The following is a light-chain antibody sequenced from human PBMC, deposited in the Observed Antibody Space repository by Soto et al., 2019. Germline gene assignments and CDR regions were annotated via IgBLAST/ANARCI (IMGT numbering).Light chain of an antibody. V-gene: IGKV1-39*01. Sequence: DIQITQSPSSLSASVGDRVTITCRASQSISSYLNWYQQKPGKAPKLLIYAASSLQSGVPSRFSGSGSGTEFTLTISRLQPEDVATYYCQHWSFGQGTKVDIK. CDR2: AAS. CDR1: QSISSY. J-gene: IGKJ1*01. CDR3: QHWS.